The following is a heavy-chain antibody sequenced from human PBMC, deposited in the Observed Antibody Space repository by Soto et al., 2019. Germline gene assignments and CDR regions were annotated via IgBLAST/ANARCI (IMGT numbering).Heavy chain of an antibody. V-gene: IGHV1-58*01. D-gene: IGHD2-21*02. Sequence: SVKVSCKASGFTFTSSAVQWMRQARGQRLEWIGWIVVGSGNTNYAQKFQERVTITRDMSTSTAYMELSSLRSEDTAVYYCAADRTYSAGDCYLDWGQGTLVTVSS. J-gene: IGHJ4*02. CDR2: IVVGSGNT. CDR1: GFTFTSSA. CDR3: AADRTYSAGDCYLD.